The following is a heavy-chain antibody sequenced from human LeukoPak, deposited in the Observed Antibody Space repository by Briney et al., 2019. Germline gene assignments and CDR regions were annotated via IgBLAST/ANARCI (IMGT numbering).Heavy chain of an antibody. Sequence: GESLKISCKGSGYSFTSYWIGWVRQMPGKGLEWMGIIYPGDSDTRYSPSFQGQVTISADKSISTAYLHWSTLKASDTAMFYCARGITMIRGVVYFDYWGQGTLVTVSS. CDR1: GYSFTSYW. CDR3: ARGITMIRGVVYFDY. V-gene: IGHV5-51*01. CDR2: IYPGDSDT. D-gene: IGHD3-10*01. J-gene: IGHJ4*02.